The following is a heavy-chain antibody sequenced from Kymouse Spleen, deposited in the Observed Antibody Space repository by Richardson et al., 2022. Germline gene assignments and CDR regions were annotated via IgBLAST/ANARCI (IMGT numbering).Heavy chain of an antibody. D-gene: IGHD1-7*01. J-gene: IGHJ6*02. V-gene: IGHV3-30*18. CDR2: ISYDGSNK. Sequence: QVQLVESGGGVVQPGRSLRLSCAASGFTFSSYGMHWVRQAPGKGLEWVAVISYDGSNKYYADSVKGRFTISRDNSKNTLYLQMNSLRAEDTAVYYCAKDRRAGTTSYYYGMDVWGQGTTVTVSS. CDR1: GFTFSSYG. CDR3: AKDRRAGTTSYYYGMDV.